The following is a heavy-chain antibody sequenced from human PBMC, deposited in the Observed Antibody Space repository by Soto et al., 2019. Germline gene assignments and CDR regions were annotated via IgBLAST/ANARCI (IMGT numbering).Heavy chain of an antibody. D-gene: IGHD2-8*02. V-gene: IGHV4-34*01. CDR1: GGSFSGYY. CDR2: INHSGST. J-gene: IGHJ4*02. Sequence: QVQLQQWGAGLLKPSETLSLTCAVYGGSFSGYYWTWIRQPPGTGLEWIGEINHSGSTNYNPSLKRRVTTSVDPSKTQFSLKLTSVTAADTAVYYCARDKITGLFDYWGQGTLVTVSS. CDR3: ARDKITGLFDY.